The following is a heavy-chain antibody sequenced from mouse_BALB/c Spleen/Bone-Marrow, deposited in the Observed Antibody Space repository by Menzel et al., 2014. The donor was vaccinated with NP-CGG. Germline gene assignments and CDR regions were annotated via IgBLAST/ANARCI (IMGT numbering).Heavy chain of an antibody. D-gene: IGHD1-2*01. J-gene: IGHJ2*01. CDR3: ARLDYYGYPNY. Sequence: EVKLMDSGGGLVQPGGSLKLSCAASGFDFSRYWMSWVRQAPGKGLEWIGEINPESRTINYSPSLKDKFIISRDNAKNTLYLRLNKVRSEDTALYYCARLDYYGYPNYWGQGTTLTVSS. CDR2: INPESRTI. V-gene: IGHV4-1*02. CDR1: GFDFSRYW.